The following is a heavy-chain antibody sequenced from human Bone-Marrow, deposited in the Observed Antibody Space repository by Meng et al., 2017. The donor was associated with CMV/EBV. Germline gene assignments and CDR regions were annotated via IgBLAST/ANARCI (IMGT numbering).Heavy chain of an antibody. CDR1: GFTFSSYW. CDR2: ISYDGSNT. CDR3: ARETYYDFWSGYYGYYYYGMDV. D-gene: IGHD3-3*01. J-gene: IGHJ6*02. Sequence: GESLKISCGASGFTFSSYWMHWVRQAPGKGLEWVAVISYDGSNTYYADSVKGRFTISRDNSKNTLYLQMNSLRAEDTAVYYCARETYYDFWSGYYGYYYYGMDVWGQGTTVTVSS. V-gene: IGHV3-30-3*01.